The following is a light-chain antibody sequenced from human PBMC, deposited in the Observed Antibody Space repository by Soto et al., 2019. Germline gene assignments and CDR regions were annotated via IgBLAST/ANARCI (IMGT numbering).Light chain of an antibody. Sequence: IQMTQSPPSLSASVGDIVTITCRPSQDIRNDLGWFQVKPGKAPKSLIYAASRLQSGVPSRFSGSGSGTEFTLTISSLQPDDFATYYCQKLNSYPINFGQGTRLEIK. CDR1: QDIRND. J-gene: IGKJ5*01. CDR3: QKLNSYPIN. CDR2: AAS. V-gene: IGKV1-17*01.